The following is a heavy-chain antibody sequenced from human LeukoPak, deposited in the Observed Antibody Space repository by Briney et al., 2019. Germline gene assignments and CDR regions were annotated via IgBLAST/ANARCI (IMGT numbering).Heavy chain of an antibody. D-gene: IGHD3-22*01. J-gene: IGHJ3*02. V-gene: IGHV5-51*01. CDR2: IYPGDSDT. CDR1: GYSFTSYW. Sequence: GESLKISCKGSGYSFTSYWIGWVRQMPGKGLECMGIIYPGDSDTRYSPSFQGQVTVSADKSISTAYLQWSSLKASDTAMYYCARRPLTYYYDSSGYMGSAFDIWGQGTMVTVSS. CDR3: ARRPLTYYYDSSGYMGSAFDI.